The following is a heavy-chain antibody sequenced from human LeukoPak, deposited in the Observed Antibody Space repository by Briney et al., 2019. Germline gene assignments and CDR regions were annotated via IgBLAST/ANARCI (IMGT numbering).Heavy chain of an antibody. CDR1: GGSISSYY. D-gene: IGHD1-26*01. CDR3: ARAVGTMGPFFDF. V-gene: IGHV4-59*08. CDR2: IYYSGST. Sequence: SETLSLTCTVSGGSISSYYWSWIRQPPGKGLEWIGYIYYSGSTNYNPSLKSRVTISVDTSKNQFSLKLSSVTAADTAVYYCARAVGTMGPFFDFWGQETLVTVSS. J-gene: IGHJ4*02.